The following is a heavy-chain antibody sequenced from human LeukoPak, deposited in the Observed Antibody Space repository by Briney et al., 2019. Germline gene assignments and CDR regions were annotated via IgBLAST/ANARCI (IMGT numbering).Heavy chain of an antibody. CDR1: GFTFSNYH. V-gene: IGHV3-48*01. D-gene: IGHD4-11*01. J-gene: IGHJ4*02. CDR3: ARVWQDYSNVDY. CDR2: ITTSSSSM. Sequence: GGSLRLSCGASGFTFSNYHMNWVRQAPGKGLEWISYITTSSSSMNYADPVKGRFAISRDNAKNSLYLQMNSLRAEDTAIYYCARVWQDYSNVDYWGQGTLVTVSS.